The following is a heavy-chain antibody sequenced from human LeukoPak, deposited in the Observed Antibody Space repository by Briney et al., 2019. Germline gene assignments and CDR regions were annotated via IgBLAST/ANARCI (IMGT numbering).Heavy chain of an antibody. CDR2: IGFGDDSA. J-gene: IGHJ4*02. Sequence: GGSLRLSCAASGFTFNSYAMSWVRQAPGKGLEWVSTIGFGDDSAYYADSVKGRFTISRDNAKNTLYLQMNSLRAEDTAVYYCASQLYSSGCPGDYWGQGTLVTVSS. CDR1: GFTFNSYA. D-gene: IGHD6-19*01. V-gene: IGHV3-23*01. CDR3: ASQLYSSGCPGDY.